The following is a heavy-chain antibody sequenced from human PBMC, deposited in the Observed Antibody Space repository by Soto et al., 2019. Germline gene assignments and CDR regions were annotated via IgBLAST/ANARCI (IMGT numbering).Heavy chain of an antibody. CDR1: GGSFSTYY. J-gene: IGHJ4*02. CDR3: ARGLNWNYGAFDY. Sequence: SETLSLTCAVYGGSFSTYYWSWIRQPLGKGLEWIGEINHRGSTNYNPSLKSRVTISVDTSKNQFSLKLSSVTAADRAVYYCARGLNWNYGAFDYWGQGTLVTVSS. CDR2: INHRGST. V-gene: IGHV4-34*01. D-gene: IGHD1-7*01.